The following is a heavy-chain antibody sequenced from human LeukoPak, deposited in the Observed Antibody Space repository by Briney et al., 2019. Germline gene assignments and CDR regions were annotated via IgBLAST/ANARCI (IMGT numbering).Heavy chain of an antibody. CDR2: IYSGGIT. Sequence: GGSLRLSCATSGFAVSNNYMSWVRQAPGKGPEWVSIIYSGGITYYVDSVKGRFTISRDNSKNTLYLQMSSLRAEDTAVYYCTRDSTTFRFGYWGQGTLVIVSS. V-gene: IGHV3-53*01. CDR3: TRDSTTFRFGY. J-gene: IGHJ4*02. D-gene: IGHD4-11*01. CDR1: GFAVSNNY.